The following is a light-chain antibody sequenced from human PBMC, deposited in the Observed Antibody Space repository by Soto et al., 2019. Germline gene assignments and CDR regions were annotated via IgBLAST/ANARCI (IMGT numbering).Light chain of an antibody. CDR1: QNINNW. J-gene: IGKJ1*01. Sequence: IQVTQFPSSLSASVGDRVTITCRASQNINNWLAWYQFKPGKAPRLLIYKASTLETGVPSRFSGSGSGTEFTLTISGLQPDDFATYYCQQYDTFWTFGQGTKVDI. V-gene: IGKV1-5*03. CDR2: KAS. CDR3: QQYDTFWT.